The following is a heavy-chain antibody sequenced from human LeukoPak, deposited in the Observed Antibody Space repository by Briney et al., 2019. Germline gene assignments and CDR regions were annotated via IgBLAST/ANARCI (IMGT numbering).Heavy chain of an antibody. CDR2: IYTSGST. D-gene: IGHD4-17*01. Sequence: SQTLSLTCTVSGGSISSGSYYWSWIRQPAGKGLDWIGRIYTSGSTNYNPSLKSRVTISVDTSKNQFSLKLSSVTAADMAVYYCARDQGYGDPGYWGQGTLVTVSS. V-gene: IGHV4-61*02. J-gene: IGHJ4*02. CDR1: GGSISSGSYY. CDR3: ARDQGYGDPGY.